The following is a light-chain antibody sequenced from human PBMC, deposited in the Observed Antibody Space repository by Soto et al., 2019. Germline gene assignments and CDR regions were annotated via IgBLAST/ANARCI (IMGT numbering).Light chain of an antibody. Sequence: DIQMTQSPSSLSASVGDRVTITCRASQDISDYLAWYQQKPGKVPKLLIYAASTLQSGVPSRFSGTGSGTDFTLTISSLQPEDVAAYYCQIYNSAPALTFGGGTKVEIK. J-gene: IGKJ4*01. V-gene: IGKV1-27*01. CDR3: QIYNSAPALT. CDR1: QDISDY. CDR2: AAS.